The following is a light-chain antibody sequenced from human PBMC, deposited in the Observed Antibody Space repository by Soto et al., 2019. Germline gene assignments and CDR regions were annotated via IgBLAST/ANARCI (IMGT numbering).Light chain of an antibody. J-gene: IGLJ2*01. CDR2: KDS. CDR1: ALPKQY. V-gene: IGLV3-25*02. Sequence: SYELPQPPSVSVSPGQTARITCSGDALPKQYAYWYQQKPGQAPVLVIYKDSERPSGIPERFSGSSSGTTVTLTISGVQAEDEADYYCQSADSSGTSVVFGGGTKVTV. CDR3: QSADSSGTSVV.